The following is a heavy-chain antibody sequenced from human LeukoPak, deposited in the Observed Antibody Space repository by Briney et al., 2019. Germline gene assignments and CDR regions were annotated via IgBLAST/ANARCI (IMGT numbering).Heavy chain of an antibody. CDR3: ARIGSGSYARDAFDI. CDR1: GYGFTSYW. J-gene: IGHJ3*02. V-gene: IGHV5-51*01. D-gene: IGHD1-26*01. Sequence: GESLKISCKGSGYGFTSYWIGWVRRMPGKGLEWMGIIYPGDSDTRYSPSFQGQVTISADKSISTAYLQWSSLKASDTAMYYCARIGSGSYARDAFDIWGQGTMVTVSS. CDR2: IYPGDSDT.